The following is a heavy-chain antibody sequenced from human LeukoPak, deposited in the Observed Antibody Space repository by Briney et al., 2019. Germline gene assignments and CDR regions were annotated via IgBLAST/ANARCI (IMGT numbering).Heavy chain of an antibody. CDR2: ISSSSSTI. Sequence: GGSLRLSCAASGFTFSSDSMNWVRQAPGKGLEWVSYISSSSSTIYYADSVKGLFTVSRDNSKNTLYLQMNSLRAEDTAVYYCARDQAVAGTGGAFDIWGQGTMVTVSS. CDR3: ARDQAVAGTGGAFDI. CDR1: GFTFSSDS. J-gene: IGHJ3*02. V-gene: IGHV3-48*01. D-gene: IGHD6-19*01.